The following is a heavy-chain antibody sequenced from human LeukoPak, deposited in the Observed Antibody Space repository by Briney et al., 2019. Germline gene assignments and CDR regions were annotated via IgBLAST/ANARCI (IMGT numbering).Heavy chain of an antibody. V-gene: IGHV3-74*01. D-gene: IGHD6-19*01. CDR1: GFTFSTDW. Sequence: SLRPSCAAAGFTFSTDWMHWVRQAAGKGRGWVSRINSDGSSTTYADSVKGRFTISRDNAKNTLYMQMTSQRTEDPAVNDCARVINSGWLGELSDWGQGTLVTVSS. CDR2: INSDGSST. CDR3: ARVINSGWLGELSD. J-gene: IGHJ4*02.